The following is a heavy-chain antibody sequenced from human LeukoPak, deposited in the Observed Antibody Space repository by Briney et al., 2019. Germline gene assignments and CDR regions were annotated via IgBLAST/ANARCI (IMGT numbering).Heavy chain of an antibody. CDR1: GFTFRNYW. Sequence: GGSLRLSCAASGFTFRNYWMSWVRQAPGKGLEWVSAISGSGGSTYYADSVKGRFTISRDNSKNTLYLQMNSLRAEDTAVYYCAKGTVTTRGYFDYWGQGTLVTVSS. CDR3: AKGTVTTRGYFDY. CDR2: ISGSGGST. V-gene: IGHV3-23*01. J-gene: IGHJ4*02. D-gene: IGHD4-17*01.